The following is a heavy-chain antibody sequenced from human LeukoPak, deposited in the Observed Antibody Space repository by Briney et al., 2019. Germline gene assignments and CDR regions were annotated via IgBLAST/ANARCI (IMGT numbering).Heavy chain of an antibody. D-gene: IGHD2-15*01. V-gene: IGHV3-7*05. Sequence: QAGGSLRLSCAASGFIFSPNWMSWVRQVPGKGLEWVANLKPDGSEKYYVDSVKGRFTISRDNAKNSLYLQMDSLRAEDTAVYYCASELQWSFYYWGQGTLVTVSS. J-gene: IGHJ4*02. CDR2: LKPDGSEK. CDR3: ASELQWSFYY. CDR1: GFIFSPNW.